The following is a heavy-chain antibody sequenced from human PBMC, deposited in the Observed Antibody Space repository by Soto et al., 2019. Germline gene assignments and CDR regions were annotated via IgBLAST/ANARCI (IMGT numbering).Heavy chain of an antibody. V-gene: IGHV1-3*01. CDR3: AREDNWNYGIDY. CDR1: GYTFTSYA. CDR2: INAGNGNT. Sequence: RASVKVSCKASGYTFTSYAMHWVRQAPGQRLEWMGWINAGNGNTKYSQKFQGRVTITRDTSASTAYMELSSLRSEDTAVYYCAREDNWNYGIDYWGQGTLVTVSS. D-gene: IGHD1-7*01. J-gene: IGHJ4*02.